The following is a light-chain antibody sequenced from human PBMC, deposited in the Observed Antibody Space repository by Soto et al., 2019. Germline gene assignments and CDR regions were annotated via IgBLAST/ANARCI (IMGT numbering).Light chain of an antibody. Sequence: EIVLTQSPGTRSLSPGERATLSCRASQSVSSSYLAWYQQKPGQAPRLLIYGASSRATGIPDRFSGSGSGTYFTITISRLEPEDFAVYYWQQDGDSPIFGPGTKVDI. V-gene: IGKV3-20*01. CDR2: GAS. J-gene: IGKJ3*01. CDR1: QSVSSSY. CDR3: QQDGDSPI.